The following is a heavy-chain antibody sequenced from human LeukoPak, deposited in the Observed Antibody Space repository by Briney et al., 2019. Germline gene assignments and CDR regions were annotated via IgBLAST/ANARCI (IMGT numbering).Heavy chain of an antibody. D-gene: IGHD3-22*01. J-gene: IGHJ3*02. CDR3: ARDGHRRYYYGSSGREDVFDI. CDR2: ISTYNGHT. CDR1: GYTFTGYY. Sequence: GASVKVSCKASGYTFTGYYMHWVRQAPGQGLEWMGWISTYNGHTNYAQNFQGRVTMTTDTSTSTAYMELRSLRSDDTAVYYCARDGHRRYYYGSSGREDVFDIWGQGTMVTVSS. V-gene: IGHV1-18*04.